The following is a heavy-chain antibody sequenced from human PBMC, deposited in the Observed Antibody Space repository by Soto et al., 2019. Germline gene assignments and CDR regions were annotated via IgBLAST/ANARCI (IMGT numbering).Heavy chain of an antibody. D-gene: IGHD3-9*01. Sequence: PGGSLRLSCAASGFTFSSYAMSWVRQAPGKGLEWVGRIKSKTDGGTTDYAAPVKGRFTISRDDSKNTLYLQMNSLKTEDTAVYYCTTPHIAGYFDWLLASKYYYYGMDVWGQGTTVTVSS. CDR3: TTPHIAGYFDWLLASKYYYYGMDV. CDR1: GFTFSSYA. CDR2: IKSKTDGGTT. J-gene: IGHJ6*02. V-gene: IGHV3-15*01.